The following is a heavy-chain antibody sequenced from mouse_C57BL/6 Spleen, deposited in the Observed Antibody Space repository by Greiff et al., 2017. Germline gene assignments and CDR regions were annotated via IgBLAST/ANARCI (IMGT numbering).Heavy chain of an antibody. Sequence: EVKLMASGGGLVKPGGSLKLSCAASGFTFSDYGMHWVRQAPEKGLEWVAYISSGSSTIYYADTVKGRFTISRDNAKNTLFLQLTSLRSEDTAMYYCATNYYGSSYWFAYWGQGTLVTVSA. CDR3: ATNYYGSSYWFAY. CDR1: GFTFSDYG. D-gene: IGHD1-1*01. V-gene: IGHV5-17*01. CDR2: ISSGSSTI. J-gene: IGHJ3*01.